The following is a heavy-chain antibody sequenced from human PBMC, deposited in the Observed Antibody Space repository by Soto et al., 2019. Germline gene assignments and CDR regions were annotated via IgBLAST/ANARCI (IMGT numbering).Heavy chain of an antibody. CDR1: RFIFSYYD. CDR2: ISYDGSKK. D-gene: IGHD6-19*01. CDR3: ARGPDSSGWYYYFDY. V-gene: IGHV3-30*03. J-gene: IGHJ4*02. Sequence: GSLRLSCAASRFIFSYYDMHWVRQAQGKGLEWVAAISYDGSKKYYTESVKGRFTISRDNSKNTLYVQMNSLRPEDTAVYYCARGPDSSGWYYYFDYWGQGT.